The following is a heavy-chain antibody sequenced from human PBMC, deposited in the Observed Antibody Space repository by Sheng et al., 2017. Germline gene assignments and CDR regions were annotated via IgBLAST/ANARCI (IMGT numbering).Heavy chain of an antibody. J-gene: IGHJ4*02. CDR2: ISSSGIFT. Sequence: PGGSLRLSCTASGITFSSNDMNWVRQAPGKGLEWVSYISSSGIFTYYADSVKGRFTISRDNAKNSLYLQMNSLRAEDTAVYYCARKGFHYDRSGYGFDYWGQGTLVTVSS. CDR1: GITFSSND. V-gene: IGHV3-48*03. D-gene: IGHD3-22*01. CDR3: ARKGFHYDRSGYGFDY.